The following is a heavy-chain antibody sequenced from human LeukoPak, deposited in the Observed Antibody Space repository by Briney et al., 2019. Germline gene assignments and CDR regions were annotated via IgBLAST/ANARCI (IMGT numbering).Heavy chain of an antibody. V-gene: IGHV4-34*01. J-gene: IGHJ4*02. CDR2: ISHSGST. CDR3: ARQTARPLTTDY. Sequence: SETLSLTCTVYGGSFSGYYWSWIRQPPGKGLEWIGEISHSGSTNYNPSLKSRVTISVDTSKNQFSLKLSSVTAADTAVYYCARQTARPLTTDYWGQGTLVTVSS. CDR1: GGSFSGYY. D-gene: IGHD1-1*01.